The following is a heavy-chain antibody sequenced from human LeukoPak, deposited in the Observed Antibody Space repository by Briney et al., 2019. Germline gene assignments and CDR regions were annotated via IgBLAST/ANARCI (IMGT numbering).Heavy chain of an antibody. CDR3: ARGLGRDY. D-gene: IGHD2-15*01. J-gene: IGHJ4*02. CDR2: INRSGST. Sequence: PSETLSLTCAVYGGSFSGYYWSWIRQPPGKGLEWIGEINRSGSTNYNPSLKSRVTISVDTSKNQFSLKLSSVTAADTAVYYCARGLGRDYWGQGTLVTVSS. V-gene: IGHV4-34*01. CDR1: GGSFSGYY.